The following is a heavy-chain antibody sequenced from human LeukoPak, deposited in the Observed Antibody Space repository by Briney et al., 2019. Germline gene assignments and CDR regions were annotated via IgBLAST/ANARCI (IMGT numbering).Heavy chain of an antibody. V-gene: IGHV3-9*01. D-gene: IGHD6-19*01. Sequence: PGRSLRLSCAASGFTFDDYAMHWVRQAPGKGLEWVSGISWNSGTIGYADSVKGRFTISRDNAKNSLYLQMNSLRAEDTALYYCASQPAYSSGWYDYWGQGTLVTASS. J-gene: IGHJ4*02. CDR3: ASQPAYSSGWYDY. CDR1: GFTFDDYA. CDR2: ISWNSGTI.